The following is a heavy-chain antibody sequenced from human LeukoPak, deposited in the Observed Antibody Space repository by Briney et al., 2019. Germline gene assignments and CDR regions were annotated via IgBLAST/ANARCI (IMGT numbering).Heavy chain of an antibody. V-gene: IGHV3-7*03. Sequence: PGGSLRLSCAASGFTFSSYWMSWVRQAPGKGLEWVANIKQDGSEKYYVDSVKGRFTISRDNSKNTLYLQMNSLRAEDTAVYYCASSRPLGYCSSTSCYTYDYWGQGTLVTVSS. CDR2: IKQDGSEK. CDR1: GFTFSSYW. J-gene: IGHJ4*02. D-gene: IGHD2-2*02. CDR3: ASSRPLGYCSSTSCYTYDY.